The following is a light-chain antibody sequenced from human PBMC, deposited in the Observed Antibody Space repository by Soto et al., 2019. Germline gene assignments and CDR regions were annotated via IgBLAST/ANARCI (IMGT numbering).Light chain of an antibody. CDR3: QQYSSYWT. CDR2: AAS. V-gene: IGKV1-5*01. J-gene: IGKJ1*01. Sequence: IPMTPSPSSLSASFGASVTITCRAGQSIFSSLNWYQQRPGKAPTLLIYAASSLQSGVPSRFRGSGSGTEFTLTISSLQPDDFATYYCQQYSSYWTFGQGTKVDI. CDR1: QSIFSS.